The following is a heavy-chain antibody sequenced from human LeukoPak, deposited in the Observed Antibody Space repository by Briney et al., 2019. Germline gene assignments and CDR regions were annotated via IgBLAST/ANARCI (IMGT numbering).Heavy chain of an antibody. Sequence: SETLSLTCTVSGGSISNYCWSWIRQPPGKGLEWIGYIYHSGSTYYNPSLKSRVTISVDRSKNQFSLKLSSVTAADTAVYYCASLPTVTTTVAGYWGQGTLVTVSS. V-gene: IGHV4-30-2*01. CDR3: ASLPTVTTTVAGY. CDR2: IYHSGST. CDR1: GGSISNYC. D-gene: IGHD4-17*01. J-gene: IGHJ4*02.